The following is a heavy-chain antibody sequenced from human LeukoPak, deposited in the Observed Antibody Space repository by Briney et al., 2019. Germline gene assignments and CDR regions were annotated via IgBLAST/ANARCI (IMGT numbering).Heavy chain of an antibody. Sequence: GGSLRLSCAAYGFTFSSYGMHWVRQAPGKGLEWVAVISNDGSNKYYADSVKGRFTISRDNSKNTLYLQMNSLSTEDTAVYYCAKDRRDGYSYLFDYWGQGTLVTVSS. D-gene: IGHD5-24*01. V-gene: IGHV3-30*18. CDR2: ISNDGSNK. J-gene: IGHJ4*02. CDR1: GFTFSSYG. CDR3: AKDRRDGYSYLFDY.